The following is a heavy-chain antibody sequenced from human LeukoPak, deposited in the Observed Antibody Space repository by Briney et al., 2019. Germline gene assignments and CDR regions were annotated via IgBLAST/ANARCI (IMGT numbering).Heavy chain of an antibody. CDR3: ARDRGLERRSYYFDY. CDR1: GGTFNNSA. J-gene: IGHJ4*02. Sequence: ASVKVSCKTSGGTFNNSAISWVRQAPGQGLEWMGWINPNSGGTNYAQKFQGRVTMTRDTSISTAYMELSRLRSDDTAVYYCARDRGLERRSYYFDYWGQGTLVTVSS. CDR2: INPNSGGT. V-gene: IGHV1-2*02. D-gene: IGHD1-1*01.